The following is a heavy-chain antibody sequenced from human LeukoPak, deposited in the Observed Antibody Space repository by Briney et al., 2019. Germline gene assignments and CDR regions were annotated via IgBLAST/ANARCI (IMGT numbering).Heavy chain of an antibody. J-gene: IGHJ4*02. CDR1: GFTFTGYY. Sequence: SCKASGFTFTGYYMHWVRQAPGKGLDWVAFIRYDEKNYYADSVKGRFTISRDNSKNTLYLQMSSLRVEDTAIYYCAKERYCSGGNCYPDDNWGQGTLVTVSS. D-gene: IGHD2-15*01. CDR2: IRYDEKN. V-gene: IGHV3-30*02. CDR3: AKERYCSGGNCYPDDN.